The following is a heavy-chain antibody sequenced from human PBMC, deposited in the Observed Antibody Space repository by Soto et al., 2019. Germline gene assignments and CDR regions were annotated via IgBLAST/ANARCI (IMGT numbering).Heavy chain of an antibody. CDR2: VLQSGST. Sequence: SETLSLTCCVSGGSITSNTFYWGWIRQTPGRGLEWIGSVLQSGSTYYNPSLKSRLSISVDTSKNQFSLRLNSVTAADTAVYYCDAVTAIRPIFDYRGDGVLGIFSS. CDR3: DAVTAIRPIFDY. V-gene: IGHV4-39*01. J-gene: IGHJ4*01. CDR1: GGSITSNTFY. D-gene: IGHD2-21*02.